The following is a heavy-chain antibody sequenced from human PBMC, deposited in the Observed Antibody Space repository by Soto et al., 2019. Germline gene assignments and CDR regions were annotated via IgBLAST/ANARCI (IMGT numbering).Heavy chain of an antibody. CDR3: ARDHRWLQRPGYYGMDV. CDR2: ISSSSSYI. Sequence: GGSLRLSCAASGFTFSSYSMSWVRQAPGKGLEWVSSISSSSSYIYYADSVKGRFTISRDNAKNSLYLQMNSLRAEDTAVYYCARDHRWLQRPGYYGMDVWGQGTTVTVSS. D-gene: IGHD5-12*01. J-gene: IGHJ6*02. V-gene: IGHV3-21*01. CDR1: GFTFSSYS.